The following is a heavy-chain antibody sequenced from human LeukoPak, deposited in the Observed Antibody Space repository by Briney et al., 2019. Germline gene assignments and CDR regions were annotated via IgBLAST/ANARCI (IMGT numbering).Heavy chain of an antibody. V-gene: IGHV4-39*01. CDR3: AQRVYTYGYSS. CDR2: ISYSGIT. CDR1: GGSITRDNYF. D-gene: IGHD5-18*01. J-gene: IGHJ4*02. Sequence: SETLSLTCTVSGGSITRDNYFWGWVRQPPGKGLEWIGCISYSGITYYSSSLKSRVTISVDTSKSQFSLQLNSVTAADTALYYCAQRVYTYGYSSWGQGTLVTVSS.